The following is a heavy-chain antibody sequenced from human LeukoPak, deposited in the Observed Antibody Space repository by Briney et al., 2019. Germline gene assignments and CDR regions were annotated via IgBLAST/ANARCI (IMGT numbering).Heavy chain of an antibody. CDR3: ARLHLSSGLYYFDY. Sequence: GESLKISCKGSGYSFNNYWIGWVRQMPGKGLEWMGIIFPADSDTRYSPSFQGQVIISADKSISTAYLQWSSLKASDIAMYYCARLHLSSGLYYFDYWGQGTLVTVSS. D-gene: IGHD6-19*01. CDR1: GYSFNNYW. CDR2: IFPADSDT. J-gene: IGHJ4*02. V-gene: IGHV5-51*01.